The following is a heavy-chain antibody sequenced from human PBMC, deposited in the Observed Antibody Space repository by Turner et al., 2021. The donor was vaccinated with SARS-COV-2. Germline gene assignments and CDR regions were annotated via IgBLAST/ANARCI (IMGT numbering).Heavy chain of an antibody. D-gene: IGHD6-19*01. V-gene: IGHV1-69*04. J-gene: IGHJ6*02. CDR2: IIPILGIA. CDR1: GGTFSSYA. CDR3: ATATAVAGTVGYYSYYYGMDV. Sequence: QVQLVQSGAEVKKPGSSVKVSCKASGGTFSSYAISWVRQAPGQGLEWMGRIIPILGIANYAQKCQGRVTITADKSTNTAYMELSSLRSEDTAVYYCATATAVAGTVGYYSYYYGMDVWGLGTTVTVSS.